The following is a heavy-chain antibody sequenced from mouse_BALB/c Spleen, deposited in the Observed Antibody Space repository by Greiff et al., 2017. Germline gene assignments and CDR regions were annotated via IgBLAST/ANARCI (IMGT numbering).Heavy chain of an antibody. CDR1: GYTFTSYY. CDR2: INPSNGGT. CDR3: TRRGGYGAMDY. V-gene: IGHV1S81*02. Sequence: VQLQQSGAELVKPGASVKLSCKASGYTFTSYYMYWVKQRPGQGLEWIGEINPSNGGTNFNEKFKSKATLTVDKSSSTAYMQLSSLTSEDSAVYYCTRRGGYGAMDYWGQGTSVTVSS. D-gene: IGHD2-2*01. J-gene: IGHJ4*01.